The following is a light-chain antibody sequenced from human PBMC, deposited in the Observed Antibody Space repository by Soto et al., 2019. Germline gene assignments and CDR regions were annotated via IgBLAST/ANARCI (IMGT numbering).Light chain of an antibody. Sequence: EILLTQSPCTLSLSPGKRAPLSCRASQSISSSYLAWYQQRPGQAPRLLIYGASSRATGIPDRFSGSGSGTEFTLTISRLEPEDFAVYYCQQYGSSLRTFGQGTKVDIK. CDR3: QQYGSSLRT. CDR1: QSISSSY. V-gene: IGKV3-20*01. J-gene: IGKJ1*01. CDR2: GAS.